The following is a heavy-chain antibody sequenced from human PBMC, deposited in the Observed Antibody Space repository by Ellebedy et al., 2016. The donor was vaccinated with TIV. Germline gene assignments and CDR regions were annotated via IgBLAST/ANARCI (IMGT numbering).Heavy chain of an antibody. J-gene: IGHJ4*02. V-gene: IGHV4-38-2*02. CDR2: IYHSGNA. CDR3: ARGQVVPVARGPFDN. D-gene: IGHD2-2*01. Sequence: MPSETLSLTCTVSAYSISSGYYWGWIRQPPGKGLEWIGRIYHSGNAYYNASLRSRVTISVDTSKNQFSLKLSAVAAADTAVYYCARGQVVPVARGPFDNWGQGTLVTVSS. CDR1: AYSISSGYY.